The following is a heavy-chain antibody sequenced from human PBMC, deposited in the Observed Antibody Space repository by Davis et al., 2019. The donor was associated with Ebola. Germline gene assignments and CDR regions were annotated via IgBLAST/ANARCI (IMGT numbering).Heavy chain of an antibody. Sequence: ASVKVSCKASGYTFTGYYMHWVRQAPGQGLEWMGWINPNSGGTNYAQKFQGRVTMTRDTSISTAYMELSRLRSDDTAVYYCAKASSIAALPTYYYYYYGMDVWGQGTTVTVSS. D-gene: IGHD6-6*01. CDR2: INPNSGGT. CDR1: GYTFTGYY. CDR3: AKASSIAALPTYYYYYYGMDV. J-gene: IGHJ6*02. V-gene: IGHV1-2*02.